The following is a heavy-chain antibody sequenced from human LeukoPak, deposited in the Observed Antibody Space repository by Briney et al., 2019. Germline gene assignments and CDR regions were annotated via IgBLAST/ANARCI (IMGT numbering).Heavy chain of an antibody. V-gene: IGHV4-4*07. Sequence: PSETLSLACRVSGGSINGFFWSWIRQPAGKGLEWIGRMSETGHIDYNPSLSSRVTMSVDTSRNQFSLRLRSVGAADTAIYYCARSARVEPGSGYYFDSWGRGTLVTVSS. CDR2: MSETGHI. J-gene: IGHJ4*02. D-gene: IGHD2-15*01. CDR1: GGSINGFF. CDR3: ARSARVEPGSGYYFDS.